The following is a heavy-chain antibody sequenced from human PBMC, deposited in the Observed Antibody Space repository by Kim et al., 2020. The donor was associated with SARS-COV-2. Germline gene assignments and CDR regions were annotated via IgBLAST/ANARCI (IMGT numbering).Heavy chain of an antibody. V-gene: IGHV4-4*07. Sequence: SETLSLTCSVSGGSISSDYWSWIRQPAGKELEWIGRIYGSGGTTYNPALKSRVSMSIDKSKNQISLDLTSVTAADTAGYYCAGGVSGSVEAYWGQGTRVT. J-gene: IGHJ4*02. CDR1: GGSISSDY. D-gene: IGHD1-20*01. CDR3: AGGVSGSVEAY. CDR2: IYGSGGT.